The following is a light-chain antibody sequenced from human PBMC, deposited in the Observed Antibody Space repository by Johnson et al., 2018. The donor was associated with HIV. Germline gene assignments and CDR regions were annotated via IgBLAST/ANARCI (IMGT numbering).Light chain of an antibody. Sequence: QSVLTKPPSVSAAPGQKVTISCSGSSSNIGNNYVSWYQQLPGTAPKLLIYDNNKRPSGIPDRFSGSKSGTSATLGITGLQTGDEADYYCGTWDSSLSAYVFGTETKVTVL. CDR3: GTWDSSLSAYV. CDR2: DNN. CDR1: SSNIGNNY. J-gene: IGLJ1*01. V-gene: IGLV1-51*01.